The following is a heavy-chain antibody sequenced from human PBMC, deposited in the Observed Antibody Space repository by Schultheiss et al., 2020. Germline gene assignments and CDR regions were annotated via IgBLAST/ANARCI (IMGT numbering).Heavy chain of an antibody. Sequence: SETLSLTCEISGGTFSGHYWNWIRQSPGKGLEWIAEISDNGVINYKPSLKSRVTISVDTSKNQFSLKLSSVTAADTAVYYCASVRSSSLLERPHWGQGTLVTVSS. D-gene: IGHD1-1*01. J-gene: IGHJ4*02. CDR2: ISDNGVI. CDR1: GGTFSGHY. V-gene: IGHV4-34*01. CDR3: ASVRSSSLLERPH.